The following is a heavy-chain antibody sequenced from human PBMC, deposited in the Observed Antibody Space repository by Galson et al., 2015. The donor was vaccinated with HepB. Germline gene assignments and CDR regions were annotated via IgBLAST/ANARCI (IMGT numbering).Heavy chain of an antibody. D-gene: IGHD3-10*01. CDR2: ICPGDSET. V-gene: IGHV5-51*01. Sequence: QSGAEVKKPGESLKISCEVSGYNFFTYWIGWVRQTRGEGLEWMGIICPGDSETKYSPSFEGQVTISADKSISTAYLQWSSLKASDTAVYYCARLPTNNYALGRIDAFDVWGQGTRVAVSS. CDR3: ARLPTNNYALGRIDAFDV. J-gene: IGHJ3*01. CDR1: GYNFFTYW.